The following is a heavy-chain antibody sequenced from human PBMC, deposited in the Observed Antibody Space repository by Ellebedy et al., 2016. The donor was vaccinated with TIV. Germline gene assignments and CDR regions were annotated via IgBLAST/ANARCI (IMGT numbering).Heavy chain of an antibody. Sequence: GESLKISCAASGFTFSNAWMSWVRQAPGKGLECDGGTTHYAAPVKGRFTISRDDSKNTLYLQMNSLRAEDTAVYYCAKGGSWWDYSDSSGLYNFDYWGQGTLVTVSS. CDR3: AKGGSWWDYSDSSGLYNFDY. J-gene: IGHJ4*02. D-gene: IGHD3-22*01. CDR1: GFTFSNAW. CDR2: GGTT. V-gene: IGHV3-15*01.